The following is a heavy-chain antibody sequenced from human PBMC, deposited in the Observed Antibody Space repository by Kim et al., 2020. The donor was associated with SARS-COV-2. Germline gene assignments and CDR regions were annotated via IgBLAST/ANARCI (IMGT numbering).Heavy chain of an antibody. V-gene: IGHV3-21*01. CDR1: GFTFSSYS. D-gene: IGHD6-13*01. J-gene: IGHJ6*02. Sequence: GGSLRLSCAASGFTFSSYSMNWVRQAPGKGLEWVSSISSSSSYIYYADSVKGRFTISRDNAKNSLYLQMNSLRAEDTAVYYCARDATAAIAAAGKPPGYYGMDVWGQGTTVTVSS. CDR2: ISSSSSYI. CDR3: ARDATAAIAAAGKPPGYYGMDV.